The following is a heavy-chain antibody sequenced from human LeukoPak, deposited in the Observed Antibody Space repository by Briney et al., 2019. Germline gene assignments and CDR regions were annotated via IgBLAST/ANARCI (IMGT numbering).Heavy chain of an antibody. CDR2: INSDGSST. Sequence: GGSLRLSCAVSGVNFSSYWMSWVRQAPGKGLVWVSRINSDGSSTSYADSVKGRFTISRDNSRNTLYLQMNYLRAEDTAVYYCAKDIGAVAGTHYFDYWGQGTLVTVSS. V-gene: IGHV3-74*01. CDR3: AKDIGAVAGTHYFDY. J-gene: IGHJ4*02. D-gene: IGHD6-19*01. CDR1: GVNFSSYW.